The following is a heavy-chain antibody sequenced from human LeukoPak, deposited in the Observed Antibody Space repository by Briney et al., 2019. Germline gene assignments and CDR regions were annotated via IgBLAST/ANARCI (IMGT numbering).Heavy chain of an antibody. Sequence: ASVKVSCKASGYTFITYDINWVRQATGQGLEWMGWMNPNSGNTGYAQKFQGRVTMTRNTSISTAYMELSSLTSEDTAVYYCAIPVDTMVRGGSSWGQGTLVTVSS. D-gene: IGHD3-10*01. J-gene: IGHJ4*02. CDR2: MNPNSGNT. CDR3: AIPVDTMVRGGSS. CDR1: GYTFITYD. V-gene: IGHV1-8*01.